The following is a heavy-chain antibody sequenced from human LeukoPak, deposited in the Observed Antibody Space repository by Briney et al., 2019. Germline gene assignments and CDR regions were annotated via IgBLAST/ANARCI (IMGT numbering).Heavy chain of an antibody. CDR1: GFTFSNYW. D-gene: IGHD2-2*01. V-gene: IGHV3-7*04. CDR2: INEDGSRK. CDR3: AGGYYAGY. J-gene: IGHJ4*02. Sequence: GGSLRLSCVGSGFTFSNYWINWVRQAPGKGLEWVGNINEDGSRKNYADSVKGRSTISRDSSKNSLYLQMDSLRAEDTALYYCAGGYYAGYWGQGTQVTVSS.